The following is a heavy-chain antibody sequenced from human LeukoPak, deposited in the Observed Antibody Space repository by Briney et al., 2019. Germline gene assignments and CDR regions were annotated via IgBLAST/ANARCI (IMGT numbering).Heavy chain of an antibody. J-gene: IGHJ4*02. CDR1: GASMSSYY. D-gene: IGHD5-12*01. V-gene: IGHV4-4*07. Sequence: SETLSLTCTVSGASMSSYYWSWIRQPAGKGLEWIGRTHTSASTNYNPSLKSRVTISVDTSKNQFSLKLSSVTAADTAVYYCARVHSGYDMYYFDYWGQGTLVTVSS. CDR3: ARVHSGYDMYYFDY. CDR2: THTSAST.